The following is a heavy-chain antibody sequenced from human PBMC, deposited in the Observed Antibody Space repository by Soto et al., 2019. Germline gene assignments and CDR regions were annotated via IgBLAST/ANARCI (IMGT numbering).Heavy chain of an antibody. CDR2: IYWDDEK. D-gene: IGHD3-9*01. V-gene: IGHV2-5*02. J-gene: IGHJ5*02. CDR3: AHRRKALREFEWLSGVGWFDL. Sequence: QITLKESGTTLVKPTQTLTLTCTFSGFSLSTSGVGVGWIRQPPGKALEWLALIYWDDEKRYSPYLKSRLTITNNTSKNNVIITRTNMDPVDTATYYCAHRRKALREFEWLSGVGWFDLWGQGTLVTVSS. CDR1: GFSLSTSGVG.